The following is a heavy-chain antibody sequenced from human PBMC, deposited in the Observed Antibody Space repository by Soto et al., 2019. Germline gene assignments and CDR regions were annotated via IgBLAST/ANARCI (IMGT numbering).Heavy chain of an antibody. CDR2: IYDSGNT. CDR1: GGSSSGTTYS. D-gene: IGHD6-13*01. J-gene: IGHJ4*02. V-gene: IGHV4-30-2*01. CDR3: ARGQGAAAGHSNFDY. Sequence: QLQLQESGSGLVKPSQTLSLTCAVAGGSSSGTTYSWSWIRQPPGKGLEWIGYIYDSGNTYYNPSLKRQFSISVDRYKNQFSLKLSSVTAADTAVYYCARGQGAAAGHSNFDYWGQGALVTVSS.